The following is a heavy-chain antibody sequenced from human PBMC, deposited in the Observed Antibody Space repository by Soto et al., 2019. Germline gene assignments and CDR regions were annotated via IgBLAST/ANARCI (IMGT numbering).Heavy chain of an antibody. CDR2: ISAYNGNT. V-gene: IGHV1-18*04. CDR1: GYTFTSYG. J-gene: IGHJ6*02. D-gene: IGHD2-15*01. Sequence: ASVKVSCKASGYTFTSYGISWVRQAPGQGLDWMGWISAYNGNTKYAQDLQGRVTMTTDTSTRTAYMELRSLRSDDTAMYYCARFSGGSYNTYYFYYGMDVWGQGTTVTVS. CDR3: ARFSGGSYNTYYFYYGMDV.